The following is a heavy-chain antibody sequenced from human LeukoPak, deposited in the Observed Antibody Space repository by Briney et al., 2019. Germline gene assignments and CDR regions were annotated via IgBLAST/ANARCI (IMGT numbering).Heavy chain of an antibody. V-gene: IGHV4-59*01. CDR2: IYYSGST. Sequence: SETLSLTCTVSGGSISSYYWSWIRQPPGKGLEWIGDIYYSGSTNYDPSLKSRVNISVDTSKNQFSLKLSSVTAADTAVYYCARLSGQDYDFWSGLNWFDPWGQGTLVTVSS. CDR3: ARLSGQDYDFWSGLNWFDP. J-gene: IGHJ5*02. D-gene: IGHD3-3*01. CDR1: GGSISSYY.